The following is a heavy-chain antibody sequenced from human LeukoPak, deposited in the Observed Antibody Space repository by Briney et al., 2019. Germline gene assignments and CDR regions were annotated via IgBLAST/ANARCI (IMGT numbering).Heavy chain of an antibody. Sequence: SETLSLTCTVSGGSISSHYWSWIRQPAGKGLEWIGRIYTSGSTKYNPSLKSRVTISVDTSKNQFSLKLSSMTAADTAVYYCARIYCGGDCRGYYYHYYMDVWGKGTTVTISS. J-gene: IGHJ6*03. V-gene: IGHV4-4*07. CDR2: IYTSGST. CDR3: ARIYCGGDCRGYYYHYYMDV. CDR1: GGSISSHY. D-gene: IGHD2-21*02.